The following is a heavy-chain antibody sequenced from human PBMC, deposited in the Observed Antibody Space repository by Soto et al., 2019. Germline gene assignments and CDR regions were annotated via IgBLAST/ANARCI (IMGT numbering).Heavy chain of an antibody. Sequence: QVQLVESGGGVVQPGRSLRLSCAASGFTFSSYGMHWVRQAPGKGLEWVAVIWYDGTNKYYADSVKGRFTISRDNSKKSLDLLMKSLRAEDTAVYYCARDPTKRWLQIRRLYFGIGVWGQGTTVIVSS. V-gene: IGHV3-33*01. J-gene: IGHJ6*02. CDR2: IWYDGTNK. CDR3: ARDPTKRWLQIRRLYFGIGV. CDR1: GFTFSSYG. D-gene: IGHD5-12*01.